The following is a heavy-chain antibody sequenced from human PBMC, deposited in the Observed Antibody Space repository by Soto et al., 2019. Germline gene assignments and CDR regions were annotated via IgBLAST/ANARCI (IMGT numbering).Heavy chain of an antibody. CDR2: VGGSGEYT. D-gene: IGHD3-9*01. CDR1: GFTFSSYA. J-gene: IGHJ4*02. V-gene: IGHV3-23*01. Sequence: GGSLRLSCAASGFTFSSYAMIWVRQAPGRGLEWVSGVGGSGEYTYYADSVKGRFTISRDNSKNTVYLQISSLRAEDTAVYYCAKVLTGYYYYFEYWGQGTLVTVSS. CDR3: AKVLTGYYYYFEY.